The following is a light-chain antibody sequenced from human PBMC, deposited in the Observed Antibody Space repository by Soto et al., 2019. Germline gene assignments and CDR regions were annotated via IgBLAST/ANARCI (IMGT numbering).Light chain of an antibody. CDR3: RQYDNLPPYT. V-gene: IGKV1-33*01. Sequence: DIQMTQSTSSLSASVGDRVAITCQASQDISNYLNWYQQKPGKAPKLLIYDASNLETGVPSRFSGSGSGTDFTFTISSLQPEDIATYYCRQYDNLPPYTFGQGTKVDI. J-gene: IGKJ2*01. CDR2: DAS. CDR1: QDISNY.